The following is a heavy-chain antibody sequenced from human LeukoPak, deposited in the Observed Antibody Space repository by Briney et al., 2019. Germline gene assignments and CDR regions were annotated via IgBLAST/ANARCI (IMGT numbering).Heavy chain of an antibody. D-gene: IGHD2-15*01. Sequence: VASVKVSCKASGYTFTGYYMLLVRQAPGQGLEWMGWINPNSGGTKNAQKFQGRVTMTRDTSISTAYMELSRLRSDDTAVYYCAIPGGGTFIDYWGQGTLVTVSS. CDR2: INPNSGGT. V-gene: IGHV1-2*02. CDR3: AIPGGGTFIDY. J-gene: IGHJ4*02. CDR1: GYTFTGYY.